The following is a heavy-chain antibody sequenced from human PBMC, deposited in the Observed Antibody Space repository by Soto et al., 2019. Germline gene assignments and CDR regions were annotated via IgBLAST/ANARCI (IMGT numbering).Heavy chain of an antibody. CDR2: INHSGST. CDR3: ARDSLAYDFWSGYYPSHYMDV. D-gene: IGHD3-3*01. J-gene: IGHJ6*03. V-gene: IGHV4-34*01. Sequence: PSETLSHTCAVYGGSFSGYYWSWIRQPPGKGLEWIGEINHSGSTNYNPSLKSRVTISVDTSKNQFSLKLSSVTAADTAVYYCARDSLAYDFWSGYYPSHYMDVWGKGTTVTVSS. CDR1: GGSFSGYY.